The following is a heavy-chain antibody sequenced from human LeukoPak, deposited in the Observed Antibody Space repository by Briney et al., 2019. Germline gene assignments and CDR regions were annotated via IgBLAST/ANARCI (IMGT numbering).Heavy chain of an antibody. CDR2: IKSDGAV. CDR1: GFSFTTAW. Sequence: GGSLRLSCGASGFSFTTAWMSWDRQAPGKGLEWVARIKSDGAVDYASPVKGRLTISKDYSKNTLYLQMNSLKVEDTAVYYCVIDDYYDYSGTREADYFDYWGQGTLVTVSS. V-gene: IGHV3-15*01. J-gene: IGHJ4*02. CDR3: VIDDYYDYSGTREADYFDY. D-gene: IGHD3-22*01.